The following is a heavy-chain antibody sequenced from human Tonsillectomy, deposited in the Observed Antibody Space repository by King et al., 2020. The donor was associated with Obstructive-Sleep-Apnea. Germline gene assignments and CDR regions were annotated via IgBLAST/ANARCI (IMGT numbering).Heavy chain of an antibody. D-gene: IGHD1-26*01. V-gene: IGHV4-31*03. CDR2: IYYSGST. CDR3: ARAGGVGATGGNWFDP. Sequence: VQLQESGPGLVKPSQTLSLTCTVSGGSISSGGYYWSWIRQHPGKGLEWIGYIYYSGSTFYNPSLKSRVTISVDTSKNQFSLKLGSVTAADTAVYYCARAGGVGATGGNWFDPWGQGTLVTVSS. J-gene: IGHJ5*02. CDR1: GGSISSGGYY.